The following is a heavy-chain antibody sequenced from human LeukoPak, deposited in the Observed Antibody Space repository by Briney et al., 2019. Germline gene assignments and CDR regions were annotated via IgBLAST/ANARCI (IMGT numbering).Heavy chain of an antibody. V-gene: IGHV4-38-2*01. Sequence: SQTLSLTCAVSGYSISSGYYWGWIRQPPGKGLEWIGGIYHSGSTYYNPSLKSRVIISVDTSKNQFSLKLSSVTAADTAVYYCARQIVIVPATKSGFDYWGQGTLVTVSS. CDR1: GYSISSGYY. J-gene: IGHJ4*02. CDR2: IYHSGST. CDR3: ARQIVIVPATKSGFDY. D-gene: IGHD2-2*01.